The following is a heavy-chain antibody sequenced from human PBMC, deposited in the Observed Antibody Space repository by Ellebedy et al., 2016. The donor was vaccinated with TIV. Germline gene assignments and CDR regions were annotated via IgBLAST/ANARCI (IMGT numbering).Heavy chain of an antibody. J-gene: IGHJ4*02. D-gene: IGHD3-16*01. CDR2: ISGSGHNT. V-gene: IGHV3-23*01. Sequence: PGGSLRLSCTASGFTFSDYAMSWVRQAPGQGLEWVSAISGSGHNTYYAASVKGRFTLSRDNSKNTLNLQMNSLRVDDTAVYYCVTWGQSYGRWGQGSLVTISS. CDR1: GFTFSDYA. CDR3: VTWGQSYGR.